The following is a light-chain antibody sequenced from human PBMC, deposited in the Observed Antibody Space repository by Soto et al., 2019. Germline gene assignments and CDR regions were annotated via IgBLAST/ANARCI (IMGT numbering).Light chain of an antibody. V-gene: IGKV3-20*01. Sequence: EIVLTQSPGTRSLSPGERATLSCRASQSVGSRNVAWYQQKPGQAPRLLIYGASIRATGIPDRFSVSGSGTDFTLTISRLQHEDFAVYYGQQYGSSTITFGQGTRLEIK. J-gene: IGKJ5*01. CDR2: GAS. CDR3: QQYGSSTIT. CDR1: QSVGSRN.